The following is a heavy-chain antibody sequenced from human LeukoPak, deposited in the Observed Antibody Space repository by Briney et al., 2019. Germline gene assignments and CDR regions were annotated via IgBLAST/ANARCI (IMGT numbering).Heavy chain of an antibody. CDR1: GGSISSSSYY. D-gene: IGHD6-13*01. V-gene: IGHV4-39*07. J-gene: IGHJ4*02. Sequence: SETLSLTCTVSGGSISSSSYYWGWIRQPPGKGLEWIGSIYYSGSTYYNPSLKSRVTISVDTSKNQFSLKLSSVTAADTAVYYCARTRGAAAGGIGYWGQGTLVTVSS. CDR3: ARTRGAAAGGIGY. CDR2: IYYSGST.